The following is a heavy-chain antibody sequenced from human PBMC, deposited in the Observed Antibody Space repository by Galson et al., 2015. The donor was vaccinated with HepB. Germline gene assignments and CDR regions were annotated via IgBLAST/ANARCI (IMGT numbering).Heavy chain of an antibody. Sequence: SLRLSCAASGFTFRNYWMHWVRQAPGKGLVWVSRINSDGSSTSYADSVKGRFTISRDNAKNTLYLQMNSLRAEDTAVYYCTRPIGGAGDYYYYGMDVWGQGTTVTVSS. CDR1: GFTFRNYW. D-gene: IGHD1-26*01. CDR3: TRPIGGAGDYYYYGMDV. V-gene: IGHV3-74*01. CDR2: INSDGSST. J-gene: IGHJ6*02.